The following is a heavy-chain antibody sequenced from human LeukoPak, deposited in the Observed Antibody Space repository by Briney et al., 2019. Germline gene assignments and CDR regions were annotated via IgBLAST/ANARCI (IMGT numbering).Heavy chain of an antibody. CDR1: GGSISSYY. CDR3: AREALDDYGDYGDAFDI. D-gene: IGHD4-17*01. J-gene: IGHJ3*02. V-gene: IGHV4-4*08. Sequence: SETLSLTCTVSGGSISSYYWSWIRQPPGKGLEWIGRIYTSGSTNYNPSLKSRVTISVDTSKNQFSLKLSSVTAADTAVYYCAREALDDYGDYGDAFDIWGQGTMVTVSS. CDR2: IYTSGST.